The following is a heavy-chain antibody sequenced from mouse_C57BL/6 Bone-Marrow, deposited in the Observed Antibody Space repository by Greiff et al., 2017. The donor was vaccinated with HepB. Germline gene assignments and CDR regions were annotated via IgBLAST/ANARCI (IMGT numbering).Heavy chain of an antibody. Sequence: QVQLQQSGAELVRPGASVTLSCKASGYTFTDYEMHWVKQTPVHGLEWIGAIDPETGGTAYNQKFKGKAILTADKSSSTAYMELRSLTSEDSAVYYCTRGVYDYGFDYWGQGTTLTVSS. D-gene: IGHD2-4*01. V-gene: IGHV1-15*01. CDR2: IDPETGGT. CDR1: GYTFTDYE. CDR3: TRGVYDYGFDY. J-gene: IGHJ2*01.